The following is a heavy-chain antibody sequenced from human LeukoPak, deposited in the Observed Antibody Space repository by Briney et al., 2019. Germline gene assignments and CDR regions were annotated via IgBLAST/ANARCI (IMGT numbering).Heavy chain of an antibody. Sequence: SAKVSCKASGGTFSSYAISWVRQAPGQGLEWMGRIIPIFGIANYAQKFQGRVMITADKSTSTAYMELSSLRSEDTAVYYCAREARYYDFWSGPNWFDPWGQGTLVTVSS. CDR3: AREARYYDFWSGPNWFDP. V-gene: IGHV1-69*04. D-gene: IGHD3-3*01. J-gene: IGHJ5*02. CDR1: GGTFSSYA. CDR2: IIPIFGIA.